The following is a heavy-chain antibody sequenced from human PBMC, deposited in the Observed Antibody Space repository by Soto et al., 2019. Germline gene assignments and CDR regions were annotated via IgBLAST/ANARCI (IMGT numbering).Heavy chain of an antibody. J-gene: IGHJ4*02. CDR1: GFSFSNYN. CDR3: ARDFGHGYYLDY. Sequence: SGGSLRLSCVASGFSFSNYNTNWVRQAPGKGLEWVSYITDSSDTVHYADSVRGRFTISRDNAESSLYLQMNSLRDEDTAVYFCARDFGHGYYLDYWGRGTLVTVSS. D-gene: IGHD3-3*01. CDR2: ITDSSDTV. V-gene: IGHV3-48*02.